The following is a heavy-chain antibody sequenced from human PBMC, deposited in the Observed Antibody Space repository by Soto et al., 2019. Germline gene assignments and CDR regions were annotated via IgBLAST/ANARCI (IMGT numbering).Heavy chain of an antibody. V-gene: IGHV3-48*03. D-gene: IGHD3-3*01. J-gene: IGHJ6*02. CDR2: ISGSGTTI. CDR3: AREVTVFGVIIPTPMDV. Sequence: SLRLSCAASGFTFSGYEMSWVRQAPGKGLEWISYISGSGTTIYYADSVKGRFTISRDNAKKSLYLQMNSLRAEDTAVYYCAREVTVFGVIIPTPMDVWGQGTTVTVSS. CDR1: GFTFSGYE.